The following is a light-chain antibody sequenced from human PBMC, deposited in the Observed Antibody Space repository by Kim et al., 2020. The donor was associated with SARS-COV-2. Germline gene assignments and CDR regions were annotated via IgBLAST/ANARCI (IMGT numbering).Light chain of an antibody. V-gene: IGLV6-57*02. CDR2: EDN. Sequence: NFMLTQPHSVSASPGKTVTISCTGASGSIASQYVQWYQQRPGSAPTTVIYEDNKRPSGVPDRFSGSIDSSSNSASLTTSGLKTEDEADYYCQSYDGTNRRVFGGGTQLTVL. J-gene: IGLJ3*02. CDR3: QSYDGTNRRV. CDR1: SGSIASQY.